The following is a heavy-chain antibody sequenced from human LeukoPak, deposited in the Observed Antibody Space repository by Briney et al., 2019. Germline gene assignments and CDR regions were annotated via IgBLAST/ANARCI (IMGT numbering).Heavy chain of an antibody. J-gene: IGHJ6*02. CDR2: IIPIFGTA. Sequence: SVKVSCKASGGTFSSYATSWVRQAPGQGLEWMGGIIPIFGTANYAQKFQGRVTITADESTSTAYMELSSLRSEDTAVYYCARSYYDILTGHYYYYGMDVWGQGTTVTVSS. CDR1: GGTFSSYA. CDR3: ARSYYDILTGHYYYYGMDV. V-gene: IGHV1-69*13. D-gene: IGHD3-9*01.